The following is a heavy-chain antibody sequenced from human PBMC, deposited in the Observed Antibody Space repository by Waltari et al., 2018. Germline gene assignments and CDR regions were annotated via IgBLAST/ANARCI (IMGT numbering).Heavy chain of an antibody. CDR3: VRDQWFAFDI. Sequence: EVQLVESGGGLVQRGGSLSLSCAASGFTLSNYWRSWVRQAPGKGLEWVANIMTDGREEYYVDSVRGRFTISRDNAKNSLYLQMNSLRPEDTAVYYCVRDQWFAFDIWGQGTMVTVSS. V-gene: IGHV3-7*01. CDR2: IMTDGREE. J-gene: IGHJ3*02. D-gene: IGHD3-22*01. CDR1: GFTLSNYW.